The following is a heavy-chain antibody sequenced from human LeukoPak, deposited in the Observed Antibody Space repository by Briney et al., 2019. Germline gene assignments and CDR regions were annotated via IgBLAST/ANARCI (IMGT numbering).Heavy chain of an antibody. CDR3: ARGGYYDSSGYYYGVY. CDR1: GGTFSSYA. V-gene: IGHV1-69*13. D-gene: IGHD3-22*01. Sequence: GASVKVSCKASGGTFSSYAISWVRQAPGQGLEWMGGIIPIFGTANYAQKFQGRVTITADESTSTAYMELSSLRSEDTAVYYCARGGYYDSSGYYYGVYWGQGTQVTVSS. J-gene: IGHJ4*02. CDR2: IIPIFGTA.